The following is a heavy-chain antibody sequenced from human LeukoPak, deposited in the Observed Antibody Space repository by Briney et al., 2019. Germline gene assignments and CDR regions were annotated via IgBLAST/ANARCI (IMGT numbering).Heavy chain of an antibody. J-gene: IGHJ4*02. D-gene: IGHD3-10*01. CDR2: IYYSGST. CDR3: AREELTTMVRGVMGY. Sequence: SETLSLTCTVSGGSISSSSYYWGWIRQPPGKGLEWIGSIYYSGSTYYNPSLKSRVTISVDTSKNQFSLKLSSVTAADTAVYYCAREELTTMVRGVMGYWGQGTLVTVSS. CDR1: GGSISSSSYY. V-gene: IGHV4-39*02.